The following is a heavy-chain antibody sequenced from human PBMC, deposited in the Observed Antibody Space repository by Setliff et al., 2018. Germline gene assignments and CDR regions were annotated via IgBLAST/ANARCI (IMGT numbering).Heavy chain of an antibody. J-gene: IGHJ6*03. CDR2: INHSGST. Sequence: KPSETLSLTCTVYGGSMSSSGYYWAWIRQSPGKGLEWIGEINHSGSTNYNPSLKSRVTISVDTSKNQFSLKLSSVTAADTAVYYCARGVVAVPSGYYYYMDVWGKGTTVTVSS. D-gene: IGHD2-15*01. CDR3: ARGVVAVPSGYYYYMDV. CDR1: GGSMSSSGYY. V-gene: IGHV4-39*07.